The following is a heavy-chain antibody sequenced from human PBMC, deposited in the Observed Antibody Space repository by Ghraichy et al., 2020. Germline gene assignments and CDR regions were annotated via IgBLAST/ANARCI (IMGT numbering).Heavy chain of an antibody. D-gene: IGHD2-15*01. Sequence: GGSLRLSCAASGFTFRSYAMTWVRQAPGKGLEWVSAISGSGGSTDYADSVKGRFTISRDNSENTLYLQMKSLRAEDTAVYYCARVRERRCSGGSCYEGDFDYWGQGTLVTVSS. V-gene: IGHV3-23*01. CDR3: ARVRERRCSGGSCYEGDFDY. J-gene: IGHJ4*02. CDR2: ISGSGGST. CDR1: GFTFRSYA.